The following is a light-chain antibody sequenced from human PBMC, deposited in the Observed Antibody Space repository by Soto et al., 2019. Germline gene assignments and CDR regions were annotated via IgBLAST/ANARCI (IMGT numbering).Light chain of an antibody. Sequence: DIQLTQSPSFLSASVGDRVTITCRASQGISTYLAWYQQKPGRAPQLLIYAASTLHGGVPSRFSGSGSGTEFTLSISSLQPEDFATYFCQQLNNFPYTFGQGTKLEIK. CDR1: QGISTY. V-gene: IGKV1-9*01. J-gene: IGKJ2*01. CDR2: AAS. CDR3: QQLNNFPYT.